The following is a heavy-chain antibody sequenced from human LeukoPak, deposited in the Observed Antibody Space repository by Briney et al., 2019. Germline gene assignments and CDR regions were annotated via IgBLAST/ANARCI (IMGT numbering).Heavy chain of an antibody. D-gene: IGHD3-16*02. CDR3: AKVTTFGGVIVGEIDY. J-gene: IGHJ4*02. CDR2: ISGSGGST. V-gene: IGHV3-23*01. Sequence: GGSLRLSCAASGFTFSSYAMSWVRQAPGKGLEWVSAISGSGGSTYYADSVKGRFTISRDNSKNTLYLQMNSLRAEDTAVYYCAKVTTFGGVIVGEIDYWGQGTLVTVSS. CDR1: GFTFSSYA.